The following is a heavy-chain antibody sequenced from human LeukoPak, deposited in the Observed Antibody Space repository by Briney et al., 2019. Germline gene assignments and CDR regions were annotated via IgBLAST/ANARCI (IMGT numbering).Heavy chain of an antibody. J-gene: IGHJ4*02. CDR2: ISWISGSI. CDR1: GFTFDDYA. D-gene: IGHD5-18*01. CDR3: AKVYIKKGGYSYGYFDY. Sequence: GGSLRLSCAASGFTFDDYAMHWVRQAPGKGLEWVSGISWISGSIGYADSVKGRFTISRDNAKNSLYLQMNSLRAEDTALYYCAKVYIKKGGYSYGYFDYWGQGTLVTVSS. V-gene: IGHV3-9*01.